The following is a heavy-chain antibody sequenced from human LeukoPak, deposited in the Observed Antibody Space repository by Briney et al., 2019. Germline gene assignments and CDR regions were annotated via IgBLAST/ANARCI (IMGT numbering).Heavy chain of an antibody. CDR2: INPNSGGT. V-gene: IGHV1-2*02. Sequence: WASAKVPYKASGYTFTGYYMRWVRQAPGQGLEWMGWINPNSGGTNYAQKFQGRVTMTRDTSISTAYMELSRLRSDDTAVYYCARDWGTGFETTVTPWGQGTLVTVSS. J-gene: IGHJ5*02. D-gene: IGHD4-17*01. CDR1: GYTFTGYY. CDR3: ARDWGTGFETTVTP.